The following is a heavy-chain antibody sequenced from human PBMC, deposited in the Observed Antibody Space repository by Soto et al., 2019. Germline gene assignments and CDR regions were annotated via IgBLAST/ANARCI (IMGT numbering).Heavy chain of an antibody. CDR2: INPSRDST. CDR1: GYTFTSYF. Sequence: ASVKVSCKASGYTFTSYFMHWVRQAPGQGLEWMGVINPSRDSTNYAQKFQGRVTITADESTSTAYMELSSLRSEDTAVYYCAIGGRYYYYYGMDVWGQGTTVTVSS. CDR3: AIGGRYYYYYGMDV. V-gene: IGHV1-46*01. J-gene: IGHJ6*02. D-gene: IGHD3-16*01.